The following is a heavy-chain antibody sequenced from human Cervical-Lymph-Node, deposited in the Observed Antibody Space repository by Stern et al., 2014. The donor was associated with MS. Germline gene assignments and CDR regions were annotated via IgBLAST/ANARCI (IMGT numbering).Heavy chain of an antibody. V-gene: IGHV5-51*01. D-gene: IGHD1-14*01. CDR1: GFKFSIYW. Sequence: EVQLVESGAELIRPGESLKISCKGSGFKFSIYWIAWVRQMPGKGLEWMGIIYPGDSETSYSPSFQGQVTMSADKSTSTAYLQWSSLNASDTAMYFCARQTTAWASDVWGQETLVTVSS. CDR2: IYPGDSET. J-gene: IGHJ4*02. CDR3: ARQTTAWASDV.